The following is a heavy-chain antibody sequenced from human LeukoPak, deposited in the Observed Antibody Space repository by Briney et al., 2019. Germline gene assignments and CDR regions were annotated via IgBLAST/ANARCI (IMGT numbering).Heavy chain of an antibody. J-gene: IGHJ4*02. CDR2: IKSKTDGGTT. Sequence: PGGSLRLSCAASGFTFSNAWMSWVRQAPGKGLEWVGRIKSKTDGGTTDYAAPVKGRFTISRDDSKNTLYLQMNSLKTEDTAVYYCTRRAYSGYDFGYWGQGTLVSVSS. D-gene: IGHD5-12*01. CDR3: TRRAYSGYDFGY. CDR1: GFTFSNAW. V-gene: IGHV3-15*01.